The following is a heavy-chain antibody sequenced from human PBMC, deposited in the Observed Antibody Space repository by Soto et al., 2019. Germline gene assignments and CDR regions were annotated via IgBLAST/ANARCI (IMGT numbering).Heavy chain of an antibody. V-gene: IGHV3-30-3*01. CDR3: ARTPDDFDIHGK. CDR2: ISYDGSNK. J-gene: IGHJ3*01. Sequence: GGSLRLSCAASGFTFSSYAMHWVRQAPGKGLEWGAVISYDGSNKYYADSVKGRFTISRDNSRNTLYLHMSSLRAEDTALYYFARTPDDFDIHGKWGQGTMVTISS. CDR1: GFTFSSYA. D-gene: IGHD2-21*01.